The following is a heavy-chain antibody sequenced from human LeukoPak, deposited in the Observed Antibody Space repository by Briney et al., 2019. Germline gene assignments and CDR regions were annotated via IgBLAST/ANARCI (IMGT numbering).Heavy chain of an antibody. CDR2: ISSSGGTT. Sequence: PGASLRLSCAASGFTFSSYAMNWVRQAPGEGLEWVSGISSSGGTTYYADSVKGRFTISRDNSKSTLYLQMNSLRAEVTAVYYCAKDVSGWLFDRIDYWGQGTLVTVSS. J-gene: IGHJ4*02. V-gene: IGHV3-23*01. CDR3: AKDVSGWLFDRIDY. CDR1: GFTFSSYA. D-gene: IGHD3-22*01.